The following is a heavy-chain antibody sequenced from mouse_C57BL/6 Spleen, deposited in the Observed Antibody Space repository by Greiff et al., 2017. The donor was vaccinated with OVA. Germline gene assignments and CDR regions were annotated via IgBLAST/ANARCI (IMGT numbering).Heavy chain of an antibody. CDR2: IYPGDGDT. V-gene: IGHV1-82*01. D-gene: IGHD5-5*01. J-gene: IGHJ1*03. CDR3: ARKGLPYWYFDV. CDR1: GYAFSSSW. Sequence: QVQLQQSGPELVKPGASVKISCKASGYAFSSSWMNWVKQRPGKGLEWIGRIYPGDGDTNFNGKFKGKATLTADKSSSTAYMQISSLTSEDSAVYFCARKGLPYWYFDVWGTGTTVTVSS.